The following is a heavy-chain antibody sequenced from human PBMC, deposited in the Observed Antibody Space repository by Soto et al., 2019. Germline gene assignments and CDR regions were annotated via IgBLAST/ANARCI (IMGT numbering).Heavy chain of an antibody. CDR3: ARHAIYKDYYFDY. CDR2: IYYSGST. CDR1: GGSISSYY. V-gene: IGHV4-59*08. J-gene: IGHJ4*02. D-gene: IGHD1-20*01. Sequence: ASETLSLTCTVSGGSISSYYWSWIRQPPGKGLEWIGYIYYSGSTNYNPSLKSRVTISVDTSKNQFSLKLTSVTAADTAVYYCARHAIYKDYYFDYWGQGTLVTVSS.